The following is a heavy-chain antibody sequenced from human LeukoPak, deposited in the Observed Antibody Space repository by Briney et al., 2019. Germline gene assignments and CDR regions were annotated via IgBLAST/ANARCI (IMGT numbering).Heavy chain of an antibody. D-gene: IGHD2-15*01. Sequence: ASVRVSCKASGYTFTNYGISWVRQAPGQGLEWMAWISAYNGNTDYAQKFQGRVTVTADTSTSTAYMELRSLRSDDTAVYYCARSGCSAGSCYSQTVRFDSWGQGTLVTVSS. CDR2: ISAYNGNT. CDR3: ARSGCSAGSCYSQTVRFDS. J-gene: IGHJ4*02. CDR1: GYTFTNYG. V-gene: IGHV1-18*01.